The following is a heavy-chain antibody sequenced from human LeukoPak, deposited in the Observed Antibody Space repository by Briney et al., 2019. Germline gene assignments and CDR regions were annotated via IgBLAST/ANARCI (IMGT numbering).Heavy chain of an antibody. CDR3: ARDLGLTISDNWFDP. CDR1: DYSISSGYF. J-gene: IGHJ5*02. D-gene: IGHD3-3*01. Sequence: SETLSLTCTVSDYSISSGYFWTWIRQPPGKGLEWIGSIFHTGNSYYNPSLKSPVAISVDTSKNQFSLELSSVTAADTAVYYCARDLGLTISDNWFDPWGQGTLVTVSS. V-gene: IGHV4-38-2*02. CDR2: IFHTGNS.